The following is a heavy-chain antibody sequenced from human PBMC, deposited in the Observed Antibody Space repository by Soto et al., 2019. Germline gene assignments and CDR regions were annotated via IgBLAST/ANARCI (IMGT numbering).Heavy chain of an antibody. D-gene: IGHD2-2*01. CDR3: ASTSGVVVPAATHYYYYGMDV. V-gene: IGHV5-51*01. CDR1: GYSFTSYW. J-gene: IGHJ6*02. Sequence: GESLKISCKGSGYSFTSYWIGWVRQMPGKGLEWMGIIYPGDSDTRYSPSFQGQVTISADKSISTAYLQWSSLKASDTAMYYCASTSGVVVPAATHYYYYGMDVWGQGTTVTVSS. CDR2: IYPGDSDT.